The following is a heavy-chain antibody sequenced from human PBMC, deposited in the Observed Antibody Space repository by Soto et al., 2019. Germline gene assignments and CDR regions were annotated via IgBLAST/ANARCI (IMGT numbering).Heavy chain of an antibody. Sequence: GGSLRLSCAASGFTFSSYAMHWVRQAPGKGLEWVAVISYDGSNKYYADSVKGRFTISRDNSKNTLYLQMNSLRAEDTAVYYCARSGDYVWGSLDYWGQGTLVTVSS. J-gene: IGHJ4*02. V-gene: IGHV3-30-3*01. CDR1: GFTFSSYA. CDR3: ARSGDYVWGSLDY. CDR2: ISYDGSNK. D-gene: IGHD3-16*01.